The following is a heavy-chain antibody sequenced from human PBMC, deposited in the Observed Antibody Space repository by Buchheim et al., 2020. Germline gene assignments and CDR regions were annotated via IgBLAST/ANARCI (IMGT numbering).Heavy chain of an antibody. Sequence: EVQLVESGGGLVQPGGSLRLSCAASGFTFSSYSMNWVRQAPGKGLEWVSYISSSSSTIYYADSVKGRFTISSDNAKNSLYLPMNSLRAEDTAVYYCAREVAGTVVDYWGQGTL. J-gene: IGHJ4*02. V-gene: IGHV3-48*01. D-gene: IGHD6-19*01. CDR3: AREVAGTVVDY. CDR2: ISSSSSTI. CDR1: GFTFSSYS.